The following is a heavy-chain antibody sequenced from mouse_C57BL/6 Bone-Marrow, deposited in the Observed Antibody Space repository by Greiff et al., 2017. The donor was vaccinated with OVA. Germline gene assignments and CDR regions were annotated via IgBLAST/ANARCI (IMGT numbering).Heavy chain of an antibody. D-gene: IGHD1-1*01. V-gene: IGHV1-55*01. CDR1: GYTFTSYW. J-gene: IGHJ1*03. CDR2: IYPGSGST. CDR3: ARSNYGSSYWYFDV. Sequence: QVQLKESGAELAKPGASVKLSCKASGYTFTSYWITWVKQRPGQGLEWIGDIYPGSGSTNYNEKFKSKATLTVDTSSSTAYMQLSSLTSEDSAVYYCARSNYGSSYWYFDVWGTGTTVTVSS.